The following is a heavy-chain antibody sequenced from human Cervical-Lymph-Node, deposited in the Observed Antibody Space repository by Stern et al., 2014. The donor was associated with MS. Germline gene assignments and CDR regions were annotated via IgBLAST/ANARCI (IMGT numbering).Heavy chain of an antibody. CDR2: VDPQHGET. V-gene: IGHV1-24*01. J-gene: IGHJ6*02. CDR1: GDTLSEIS. CDR3: ATHRGRVTYYYGMDV. D-gene: IGHD2-21*02. Sequence: QVQLVQFGAEVKKPGASVKVSCKVSGDTLSEISMHWVRQAPGKGLEWMGGVDPQHGETLYAQKFQGRVTMAEDRSTDTAYMELSSLRSEDTAMYYCATHRGRVTYYYGMDVWGQGTTVTVSS.